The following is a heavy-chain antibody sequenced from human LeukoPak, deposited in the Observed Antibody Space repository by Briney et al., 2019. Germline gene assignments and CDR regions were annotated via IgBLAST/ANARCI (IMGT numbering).Heavy chain of an antibody. J-gene: IGHJ4*02. CDR1: GFPFSSYA. D-gene: IGHD3-10*01. Sequence: QPGGSLRLSCAASGFPFSSYAMSWVRQAPGKGLEWVSSISGSGDSTFHADSVKGRFTISRDNSKNTLFVQMNSLRVEDTAVYYCAKYYYGLGSYGRYFDYWGQGTLVTVSS. V-gene: IGHV3-23*01. CDR2: ISGSGDST. CDR3: AKYYYGLGSYGRYFDY.